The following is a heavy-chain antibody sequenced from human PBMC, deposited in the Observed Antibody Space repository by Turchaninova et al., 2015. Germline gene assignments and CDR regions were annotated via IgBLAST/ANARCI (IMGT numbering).Heavy chain of an antibody. CDR2: IWSDGGNK. J-gene: IGHJ4*01. Sequence: QVQLVESGGGVVQPGRSLRLSCTGSGFTFSYYGMHWVRLVPGKGLGWVAIIWSDGGNKHFAAAVKCLFTISRDKSRDTLFLQMDGLRAEDTAVYFCARDSLSTTYSLDYWGHGTLVTVSS. V-gene: IGHV3-33*01. CDR1: GFTFSYYG. D-gene: IGHD2-2*01. CDR3: ARDSLSTTYSLDY.